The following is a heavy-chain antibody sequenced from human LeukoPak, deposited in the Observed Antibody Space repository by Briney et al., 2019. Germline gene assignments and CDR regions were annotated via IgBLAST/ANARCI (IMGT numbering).Heavy chain of an antibody. CDR2: FDPEDGET. CDR3: ATGGYYGSGSYYLGY. CDR1: GYTLTELS. J-gene: IGHJ4*02. D-gene: IGHD3-10*01. Sequence: GASVKVSCKVSGYTLTELSMHWVRQAPGKGLEWMGGFDPEDGETIYAQKLQGRVTMTEDTSTDTAYMELSSLRSEDTAVYYCATGGYYGSGSYYLGYWGQGTLVTVSS. V-gene: IGHV1-24*01.